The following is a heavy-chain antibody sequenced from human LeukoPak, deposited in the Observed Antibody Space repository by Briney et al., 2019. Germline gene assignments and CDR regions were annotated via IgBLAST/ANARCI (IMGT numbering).Heavy chain of an antibody. CDR1: GYTFTGYY. J-gene: IGHJ4*02. V-gene: IGHV1-2*06. Sequence: ASVKVSCKASGYTFTGYYMNWVRQAPGQGLEWMGRINPNSGGTKYAQKFQGRVTMTRDTSINTAYMELSSLRSEDTAVYYCARDGSYGPDYWGQGTLVTVSS. D-gene: IGHD5-18*01. CDR2: INPNSGGT. CDR3: ARDGSYGPDY.